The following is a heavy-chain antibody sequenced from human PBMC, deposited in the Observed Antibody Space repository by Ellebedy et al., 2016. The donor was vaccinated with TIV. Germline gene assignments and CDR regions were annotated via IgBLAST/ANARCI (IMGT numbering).Heavy chain of an antibody. Sequence: AASVKVSCKASGYTFTGYFMHWVRQAPGQGLEWMGWINPNSGGTNYAPKFQGRVTMSRDTSIPTVYMEVSRLRSDDTAVFYCATSGAPGGGNDYFDWWGQGTLVTVTS. D-gene: IGHD1-1*01. CDR2: INPNSGGT. J-gene: IGHJ4*02. CDR1: GYTFTGYF. V-gene: IGHV1-2*02. CDR3: ATSGAPGGGNDYFDW.